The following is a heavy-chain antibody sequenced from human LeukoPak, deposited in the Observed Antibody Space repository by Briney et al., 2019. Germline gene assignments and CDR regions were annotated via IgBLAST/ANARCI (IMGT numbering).Heavy chain of an antibody. CDR3: ASSYYYDSSGYYNTDAFDI. CDR1: GGSISSSSYY. Sequence: TPSETLSLTCTVSGGSISSSSYYWGWIRQPPGKGLEWIGSIYYSGSTYYNPSLKSRVTISVDTSKNQFSLKLSSVTAADTAVYYCASSYYYDSSGYYNTDAFDIWGQGTMVTVSS. J-gene: IGHJ3*02. V-gene: IGHV4-39*01. D-gene: IGHD3-22*01. CDR2: IYYSGST.